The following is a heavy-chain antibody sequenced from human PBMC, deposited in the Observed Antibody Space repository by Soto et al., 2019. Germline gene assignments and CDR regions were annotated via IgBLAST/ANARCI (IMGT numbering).Heavy chain of an antibody. D-gene: IGHD5-18*01. CDR1: GFTFSDYY. V-gene: IGHV3-11*06. CDR2: ISSSSSYT. CDR3: ARDRDVNTPNGFVVF. Sequence: GSLRLSCAASGFTFSDYYMSWIRQAPGKGLEWVSYISSSSSYTNYADSVKGLFTISRDNAKNSLYLQMNNLRAEDTALYYCARDRDVNTPNGFVVFWGQGTLVTVSS. J-gene: IGHJ4*02.